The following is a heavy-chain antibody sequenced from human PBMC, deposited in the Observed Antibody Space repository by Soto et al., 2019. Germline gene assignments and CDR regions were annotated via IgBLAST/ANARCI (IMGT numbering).Heavy chain of an antibody. J-gene: IGHJ4*02. CDR1: GFTFSSFA. D-gene: IGHD3-9*01. Sequence: GGSLRLYCAASGFTFSSFAMSWVRQAPGKGLEWISAISRSGNNTYDADSVKGRFTISRDNSKDTLYLQMNSLTAEDTAAYYCAKVISGPYDMLTGYSNAFDFWGQGTLVTVSS. CDR2: ISRSGNNT. V-gene: IGHV3-23*01. CDR3: AKVISGPYDMLTGYSNAFDF.